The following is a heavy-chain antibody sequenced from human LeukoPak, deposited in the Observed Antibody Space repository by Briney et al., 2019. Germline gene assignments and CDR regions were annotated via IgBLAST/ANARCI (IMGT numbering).Heavy chain of an antibody. J-gene: IGHJ5*02. V-gene: IGHV4-34*01. CDR3: ARKEYEPGYYDSSGNNWFDP. CDR2: INHSGST. D-gene: IGHD3-22*01. Sequence: SETLSLTCAVYGGSFSGYYWSWIRQPPGKGLEWIGEINHSGSTNYNPSLKSRVTISVDTSKNQFSLKLSSVTAADTAVYYCARKEYEPGYYDSSGNNWFDPWGQGTLVTVSS. CDR1: GGSFSGYY.